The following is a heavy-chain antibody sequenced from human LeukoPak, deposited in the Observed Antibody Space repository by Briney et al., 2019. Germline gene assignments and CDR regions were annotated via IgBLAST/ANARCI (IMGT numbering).Heavy chain of an antibody. CDR3: ARDMFDTSGYYFCYMDV. Sequence: PGGSLRFSCAASGFTFSSYGVHWVRQAPGKGLEWVAVIAYDGERKYYADSVKGRFTISRDNSKNRLYLQMNSLRAEDTAVYYCARDMFDTSGYYFCYMDVWGKGTTVNVSS. CDR2: IAYDGERK. CDR1: GFTFSSYG. V-gene: IGHV3-30*13. J-gene: IGHJ6*03. D-gene: IGHD6-25*01.